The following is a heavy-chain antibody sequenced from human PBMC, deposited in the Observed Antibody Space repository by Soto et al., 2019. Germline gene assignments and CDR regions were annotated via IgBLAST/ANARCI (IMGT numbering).Heavy chain of an antibody. J-gene: IGHJ3*02. Sequence: QMQLVQSGAEVKKTGSSVKVSCKASGYTFTYRYLHWVRQAPGQALEWMGWITPFNGNTNYAQKFQDRVTITRDRYMSTAYMELSSLRSEDTAMYYCARSRGYSSSSGRTNRGDDAFDIWGQGTMVTVSS. CDR3: ARSRGYSSSSGRTNRGDDAFDI. CDR2: ITPFNGNT. D-gene: IGHD6-6*01. CDR1: GYTFTYRY. V-gene: IGHV1-45*02.